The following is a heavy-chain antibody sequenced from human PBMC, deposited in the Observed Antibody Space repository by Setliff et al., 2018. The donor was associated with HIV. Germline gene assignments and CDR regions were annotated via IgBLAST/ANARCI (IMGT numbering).Heavy chain of an antibody. V-gene: IGHV3-15*05. CDR1: GFTFSDYY. J-gene: IGHJ2*01. D-gene: IGHD3-9*01. Sequence: GGSLRLSCAGSGSGGSGFTFSDYYMSWVRQAPGKGLEWLSYIKSKSDGGTTSYAAPVKDRFTISRDDSRNTLYLQMNSMKSDGTATYYCVGHYYDPLTGYYVWFFDVWGRGTLVTVSS. CDR2: IKSKSDGGTT. CDR3: VGHYYDPLTGYYVWFFDV.